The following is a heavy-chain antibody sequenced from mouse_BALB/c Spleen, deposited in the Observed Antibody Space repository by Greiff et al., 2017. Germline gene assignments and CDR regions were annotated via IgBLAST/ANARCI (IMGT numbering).Heavy chain of an antibody. CDR2: IDPENGNT. Sequence: EVQRVESGAELVRPGALVKLSCKASGFNIKDYYMHWVKQRPEQGLEWIGWIDPENGNTIYDPKFQGKASITADTSSNTAYLQLSSLTSEDTAVYYCARWGLLRYYFDDWGQGTTLTVSS. CDR1: GFNIKDYY. J-gene: IGHJ2*01. V-gene: IGHV14-1*02. CDR3: ARWGLLRYYFDD. D-gene: IGHD2-3*01.